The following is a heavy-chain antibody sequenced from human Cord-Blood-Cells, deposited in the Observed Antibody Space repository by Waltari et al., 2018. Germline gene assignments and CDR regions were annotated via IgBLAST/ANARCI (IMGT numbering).Heavy chain of an antibody. CDR1: GGSFSGFS. CDR2: INHSGST. CDR3: ARTVYSGSSFDY. J-gene: IGHJ4*02. D-gene: IGHD1-26*01. Sequence: QVQLPPWGAGPLKPSETLSLSCAVYGGSFSGFSWSWIRQPPGKGLEWIGEINHSGSTNYNPSLKSRVTISVDTSKNQFSLKLSSVTAADTAVYYCARTVYSGSSFDYWGQGTLVTVSS. V-gene: IGHV4-34*01.